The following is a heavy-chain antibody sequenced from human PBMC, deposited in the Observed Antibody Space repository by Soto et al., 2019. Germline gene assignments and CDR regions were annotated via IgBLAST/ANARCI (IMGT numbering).Heavy chain of an antibody. CDR2: LNAGNGNT. D-gene: IGHD3-9*01. Sequence: QVQLVQSGADVKKPGASVKVSCKASGYTFTSYAMHWVRQAPGQRLEWRGWLNAGNGNTKYSQKFQGRVTITRDTSASTASMELSSLRSDDTAVYYCARAHPVSRYFVGGNWCDPWGQGTLVTVSS. V-gene: IGHV1-3*01. CDR1: GYTFTSYA. J-gene: IGHJ5*02. CDR3: ARAHPVSRYFVGGNWCDP.